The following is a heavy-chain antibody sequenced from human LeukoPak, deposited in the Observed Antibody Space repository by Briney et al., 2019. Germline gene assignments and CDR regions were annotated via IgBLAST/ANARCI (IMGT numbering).Heavy chain of an antibody. CDR2: IYHSGST. D-gene: IGHD1-26*01. CDR1: GGSISSGGYY. CDR3: ARLEEGATGNYFDY. J-gene: IGHJ4*02. Sequence: SQTLSLTCTVSGGSISSGGYYWSWIRQPPGKGLEWIGYIYHSGSTYYNPSLKSRVTISVDRSKNQFSLKLSSVTAADTAVYYCARLEEGATGNYFDYWGQGTLVTVSS. V-gene: IGHV4-30-2*01.